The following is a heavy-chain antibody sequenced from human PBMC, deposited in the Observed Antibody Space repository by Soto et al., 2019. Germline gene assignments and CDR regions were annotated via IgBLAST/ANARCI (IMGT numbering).Heavy chain of an antibody. D-gene: IGHD6-19*01. CDR2: ISGSGGST. Sequence: GGSLRLSCAASGFTFSSYAMSWVRQAPGKGLEWVSAISGSGGSTYYADSVKGRFTISRDNSKNTLYLQMNSLRAEDTAVYYCAKDTNVEQWLVPFGGYYYYYGMDVWGQGTTVTVSS. CDR3: AKDTNVEQWLVPFGGYYYYYGMDV. CDR1: GFTFSSYA. J-gene: IGHJ6*02. V-gene: IGHV3-23*01.